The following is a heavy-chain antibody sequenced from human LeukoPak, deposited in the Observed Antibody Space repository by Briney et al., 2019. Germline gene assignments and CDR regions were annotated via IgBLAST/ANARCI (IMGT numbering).Heavy chain of an antibody. D-gene: IGHD3-3*01. CDR1: GFTFSSYW. CDR3: ARVGIRFLEQYYFDY. Sequence: GGSLRLSCAASGFTFSSYWMHWVRQAPGKGLVWVSRINSDGSSTSYADSVKGRFTVSRDNAMNSLFLQMNSLIAEDTAVYYCARVGIRFLEQYYFDYWGQGTLVTVSS. CDR2: INSDGSST. V-gene: IGHV3-74*01. J-gene: IGHJ4*02.